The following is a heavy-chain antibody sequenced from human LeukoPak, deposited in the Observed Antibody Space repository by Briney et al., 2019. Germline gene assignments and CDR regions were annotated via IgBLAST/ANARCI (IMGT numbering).Heavy chain of an antibody. Sequence: SETLSLTCSVSGASLSSSGNYWSWIRQHPGKGLEWIGNMYYSGSTYYNPSLKSRLTISVDTSKNQFSLKLTSVTVADTAVYYCARANRDFWSGYYNWFDPWGQGTLVTVSS. CDR3: ARANRDFWSGYYNWFDP. V-gene: IGHV4-31*03. D-gene: IGHD3-3*01. CDR2: MYYSGST. J-gene: IGHJ5*02. CDR1: GASLSSSGNY.